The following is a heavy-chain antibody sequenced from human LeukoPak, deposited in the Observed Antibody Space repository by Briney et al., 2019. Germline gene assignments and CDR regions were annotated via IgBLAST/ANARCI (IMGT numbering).Heavy chain of an antibody. CDR1: GFTFSSYE. J-gene: IGHJ4*02. CDR3: ARGTHIVVVPAADFDY. D-gene: IGHD2-2*01. Sequence: QPGGSLRLSCAASGFTFSSYEMNWVSQAPGKGLEWVSYISSSGSTIYYADSVKGRFTISRDNAKNSLYLQMNSLRAEDTAVYYCARGTHIVVVPAADFDYWGQGTLVTVSS. CDR2: ISSSGSTI. V-gene: IGHV3-48*03.